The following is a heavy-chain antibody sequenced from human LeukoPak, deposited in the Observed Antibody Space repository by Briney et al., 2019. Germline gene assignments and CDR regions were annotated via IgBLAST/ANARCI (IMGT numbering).Heavy chain of an antibody. CDR2: INPSGGST. D-gene: IGHD2-15*01. Sequence: ASVKVSCTASGYTFTSYYMHWVRQAPGQGLEWMGIINPSGGSTSYAQKFQGRVTMTRDTSTSTVYMELSSLRSEDTAVYYCARAWSEYYFDYWGQGTLVTVSS. J-gene: IGHJ4*02. CDR3: ARAWSEYYFDY. CDR1: GYTFTSYY. V-gene: IGHV1-46*01.